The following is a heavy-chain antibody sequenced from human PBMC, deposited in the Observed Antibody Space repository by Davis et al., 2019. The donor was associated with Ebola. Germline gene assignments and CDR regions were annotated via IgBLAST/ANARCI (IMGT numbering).Heavy chain of an antibody. V-gene: IGHV3-7*03. J-gene: IGHJ6*02. Sequence: GESLKISCTASGFTFSRYWMSWVRQAPGKGLEWVANIKQDGSEKYYVDSVKGRFTISRDNAKNSLYLQMNSLRAEDTAVYYCAREAGPMVRGVIIQYYYGMDVWGQGTTVTVSS. CDR2: IKQDGSEK. CDR3: AREAGPMVRGVIIQYYYGMDV. D-gene: IGHD3-10*01. CDR1: GFTFSRYW.